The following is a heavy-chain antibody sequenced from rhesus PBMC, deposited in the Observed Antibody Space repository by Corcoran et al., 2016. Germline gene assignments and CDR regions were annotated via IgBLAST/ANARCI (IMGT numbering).Heavy chain of an antibody. D-gene: IGHD3-28*01. CDR1: GYSISSGYY. Sequence: QVQLQESGPGLVKPSETLSLTCAVSGYSISSGYYWGWIRQPPGKGLEYIGYISGSSGSTYYNPSLKIRVTISKDTSKNQFSLKLSSVTAADTAVYYCARRPYYYDSGYVYWGQGVLVTVSS. CDR3: ARRPYYYDSGYVY. CDR2: ISGSSGST. V-gene: IGHV4-99*01. J-gene: IGHJ4*01.